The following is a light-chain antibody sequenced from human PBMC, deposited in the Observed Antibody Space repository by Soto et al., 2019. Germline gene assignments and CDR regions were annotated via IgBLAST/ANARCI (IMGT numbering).Light chain of an antibody. V-gene: IGLV2-23*01. Sequence: QSVLTQPASVSGSPGQSITISCTGTSSDVGSYNLVSWYQQHPGKAPKLMIYEGSKRPSGVSNRFSGSKSGITAPLTISGLQGEDEADYYCCSYAGSSTWVFGGGTKLTVL. CDR1: SSDVGSYNL. CDR2: EGS. J-gene: IGLJ3*02. CDR3: CSYAGSSTWV.